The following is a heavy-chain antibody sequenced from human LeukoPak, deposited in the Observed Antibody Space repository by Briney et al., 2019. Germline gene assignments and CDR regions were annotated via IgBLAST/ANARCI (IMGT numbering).Heavy chain of an antibody. CDR1: GYTFTSYY. D-gene: IGHD1-1*01. V-gene: IGHV1-46*01. CDR2: INPSGGST. Sequence: ASVKVSCKASGYTFTSYYMHWVRQAPGQGLEWMGIINPSGGSTSYAQKFQGRVTMTRDMSTSTVYMELSSLRSEDTAVYYCVRSDMERRHYFDYWGQGTLVTVSS. J-gene: IGHJ4*02. CDR3: VRSDMERRHYFDY.